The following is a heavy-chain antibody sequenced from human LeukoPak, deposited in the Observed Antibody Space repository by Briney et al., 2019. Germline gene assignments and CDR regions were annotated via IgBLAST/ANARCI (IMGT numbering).Heavy chain of an antibody. CDR2: INHSGST. Sequence: SETLSLTCAVYGGSFSGYYWSWLRQPPGKGREGMGEINHSGSTNYNPSLKSRVTISVDTSKNQFSLKLSSVTAADTAVYYCARTPFDYGGNSGNYWGQGTLVTVSS. CDR3: ARTPFDYGGNSGNY. V-gene: IGHV4-34*01. D-gene: IGHD4-23*01. CDR1: GGSFSGYY. J-gene: IGHJ4*02.